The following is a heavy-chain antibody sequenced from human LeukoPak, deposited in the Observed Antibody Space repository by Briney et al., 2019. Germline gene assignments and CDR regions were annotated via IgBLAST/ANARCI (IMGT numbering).Heavy chain of an antibody. Sequence: PSETLSLTCTVSDTSINTYYWSWIRQPAGKGLEWIGHIYTTGTTNYNPSLKSRVTMSIDTSKNQFSLNLRSVTAADTAVYYCARLEIAAAGNRWFDPWGQGTLVTVSS. CDR3: ARLEIAAAGNRWFDP. CDR2: IYTTGTT. D-gene: IGHD6-13*01. CDR1: DTSINTYY. J-gene: IGHJ5*02. V-gene: IGHV4-4*07.